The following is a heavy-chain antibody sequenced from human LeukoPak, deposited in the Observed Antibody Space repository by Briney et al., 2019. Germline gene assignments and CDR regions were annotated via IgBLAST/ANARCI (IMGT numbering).Heavy chain of an antibody. CDR2: IYYSGST. D-gene: IGHD4-17*01. J-gene: IGHJ6*02. V-gene: IGHV4-59*01. Sequence: SETLSLTCTVSGGSISSYYWSWIRQPPGKGLEWIGYIYYSGSTNYNPPLKSRVTISVDTSKNQFSLKLSSVTAADTAVYYCARHTVTRYYYYGMDVWGQGTTVTVSS. CDR1: GGSISSYY. CDR3: ARHTVTRYYYYGMDV.